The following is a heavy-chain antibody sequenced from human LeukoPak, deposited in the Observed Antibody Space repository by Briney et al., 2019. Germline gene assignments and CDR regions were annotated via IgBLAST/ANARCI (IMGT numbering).Heavy chain of an antibody. CDR2: FDPEDGET. V-gene: IGHV1-24*01. J-gene: IGHJ5*02. Sequence: ASVKVSCKVSGYTLTELSMHWVRQAPGKGLEWMGGFDPEDGETIYAQKFQGRVTMAEDTSTDTAYMELSSLRSEDTAVYYCATDLNDGHWFDPWGQGTLVTVSS. CDR1: GYTLTELS. D-gene: IGHD1-1*01. CDR3: ATDLNDGHWFDP.